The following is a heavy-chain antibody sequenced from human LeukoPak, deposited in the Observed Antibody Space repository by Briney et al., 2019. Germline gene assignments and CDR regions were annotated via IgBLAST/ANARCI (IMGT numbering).Heavy chain of an antibody. CDR3: ASGITGTTDAFDI. CDR2: IIPILGIA. J-gene: IGHJ3*02. D-gene: IGHD1-7*01. V-gene: IGHV1-69*04. CDR1: GGTFSSYA. Sequence: SVKVSCKASGGTFSSYAISWVRQAPGQGLEWMGRIIPILGIATYAQKFQGRVTITADKSTSTAYMELSSLRSEDTAVYYCASGITGTTDAFDIWGQGTMVTVSS.